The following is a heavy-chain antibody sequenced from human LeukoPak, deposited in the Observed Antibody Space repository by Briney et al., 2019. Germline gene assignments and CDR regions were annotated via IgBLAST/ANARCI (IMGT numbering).Heavy chain of an antibody. CDR1: GYRFIDYY. CDR3: ARTYNYDSSGYKGDAFDV. V-gene: IGHV1-2*02. Sequence: ASVKVSCKASGYRFIDYYMHWVRQAPGQGLEWMGWINPDSGRTNYGQKFQGRVTMTRDTSISTGYMELSRLTSDDTAVYYCARTYNYDSSGYKGDAFDVRGQGTMVTVSS. D-gene: IGHD3-22*01. J-gene: IGHJ3*01. CDR2: INPDSGRT.